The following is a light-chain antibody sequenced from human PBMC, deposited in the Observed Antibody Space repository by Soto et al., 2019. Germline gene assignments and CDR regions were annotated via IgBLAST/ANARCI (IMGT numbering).Light chain of an antibody. Sequence: EIVLTQSPATLSVSPGERATLSCRASQSVISELAWYQQRPGQAPRLLIYDASIRATGVPARFSGSGSGTEFTLTISSLQSEDFAVYYCQQYHKWPPRTFGGGTKVDIK. V-gene: IGKV3-15*01. CDR2: DAS. CDR1: QSVISE. J-gene: IGKJ4*01. CDR3: QQYHKWPPRT.